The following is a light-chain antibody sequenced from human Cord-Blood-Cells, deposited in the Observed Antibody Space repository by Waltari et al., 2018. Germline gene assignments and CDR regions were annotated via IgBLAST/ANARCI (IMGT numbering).Light chain of an antibody. J-gene: IGLJ1*01. CDR2: DVS. CDR1: RSDVGGYNY. V-gene: IGLV2-14*01. CDR3: SSYTSSSTLVV. Sequence: QSALTQPASVSGSPGQSITISCTGTRSDVGGYNYVSWYQQHPGKAPTLMIYDVSNRPSGVSDRFSGSKSGNTASLTISWLQAEDEADYYCSSYTSSSTLVVFGTGTRVTVL.